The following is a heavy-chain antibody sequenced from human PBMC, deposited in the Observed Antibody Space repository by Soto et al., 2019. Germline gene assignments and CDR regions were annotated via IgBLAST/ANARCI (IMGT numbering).Heavy chain of an antibody. D-gene: IGHD6-19*01. CDR2: IWYDGSNA. CDR3: VRDNGSSTVVSGISQEGYFDS. Sequence: QVQLVESGGGVVQPGRSLRLSCAASGFTFSIFGMHWVRQAPGKGLEWAAIIWYDGSNAYYADSVRGRFTISRDNSKNTVYLQMNSLRAEDTAVYYCVRDNGSSTVVSGISQEGYFDSWGQGTLVTVSS. CDR1: GFTFSIFG. V-gene: IGHV3-33*01. J-gene: IGHJ4*02.